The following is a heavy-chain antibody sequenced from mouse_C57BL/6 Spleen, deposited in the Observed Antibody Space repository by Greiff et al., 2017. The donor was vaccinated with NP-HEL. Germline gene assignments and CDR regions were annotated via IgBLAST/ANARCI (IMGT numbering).Heavy chain of an antibody. J-gene: IGHJ2*01. V-gene: IGHV1-82*01. CDR1: GYAFSSSW. CDR3: ARQEGYYFDY. CDR2: IYPGDGDT. Sequence: QVQLKQSGPELVKPGASVKISCKASGYAFSSSWMNWVKQRPGKGLEWIGRIYPGDGDTNYNVKFKGKATLTADKSSSTAYMQLSSLTSEDSAVYFCARQEGYYFDYWGQGTTLTVSS.